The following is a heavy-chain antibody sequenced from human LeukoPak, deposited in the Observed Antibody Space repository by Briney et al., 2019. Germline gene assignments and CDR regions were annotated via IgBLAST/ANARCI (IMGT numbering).Heavy chain of an antibody. CDR2: MYQSGST. V-gene: IGHV4-30-2*01. D-gene: IGHD3-10*01. CDR1: GGSISSGGYS. J-gene: IGHJ4*02. CDR3: ASAYGSGNYMVLGY. Sequence: SETLSLTCTVSGGSISSGGYSWRWIRQPPGKGLEWIGYMYQSGSTYYNPSLKSRVIISVDRSKNQFSLKLSSVTAADTAVYYCASAYGSGNYMVLGYWGQGTLVTVSS.